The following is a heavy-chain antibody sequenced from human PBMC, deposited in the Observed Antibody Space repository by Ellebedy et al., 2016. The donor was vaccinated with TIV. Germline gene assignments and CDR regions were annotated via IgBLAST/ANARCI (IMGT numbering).Heavy chain of an antibody. V-gene: IGHV4-59*01. CDR2: ISSSGSI. CDR1: GGFITDYY. Sequence: PGGSLRLSCTVSGGFITDYYWNWIRQPPGKGLEWIGYISSSGSINYNSSLKSRLTISIDTSKNQLSLKVTSVTAADTAVYYCAREVYDTLTGFGYGMDVWGQGTTVIVS. CDR3: AREVYDTLTGFGYGMDV. D-gene: IGHD3-9*01. J-gene: IGHJ6*02.